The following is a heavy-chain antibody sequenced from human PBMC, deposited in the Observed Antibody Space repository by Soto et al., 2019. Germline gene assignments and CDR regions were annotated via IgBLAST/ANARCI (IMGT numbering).Heavy chain of an antibody. CDR1: GGSFSGYY. V-gene: IGHV4-34*01. CDR3: ARGQVYYYYGMDV. CDR2: INHSGST. Sequence: QVQLQQWGAGLLKPSETLSLTCAVYGGSFSGYYWSWIRRPPGKGLEWIGEINHSGSTNYNPSLKSRVTISVDTSKNQFSLKLSSVTAADTAVYYCARGQVYYYYGMDVWGQGTTVTVSS. J-gene: IGHJ6*02.